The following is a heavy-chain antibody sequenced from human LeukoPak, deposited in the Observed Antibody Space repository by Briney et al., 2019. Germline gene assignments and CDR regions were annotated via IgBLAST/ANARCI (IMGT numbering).Heavy chain of an antibody. CDR1: GGSISGYY. D-gene: IGHD4-17*01. CDR2: IYYSGST. Sequence: SETLSVTCTVSGGSISGYYWSWIRQPPGKGVEWIGYIYYSGSTNYNPSLKSRVTISVDTSKNQFSLKLSSVTAADTAVYYCARHNPVTHWAFDIWGQGTMVTVSS. CDR3: ARHNPVTHWAFDI. J-gene: IGHJ3*02. V-gene: IGHV4-59*08.